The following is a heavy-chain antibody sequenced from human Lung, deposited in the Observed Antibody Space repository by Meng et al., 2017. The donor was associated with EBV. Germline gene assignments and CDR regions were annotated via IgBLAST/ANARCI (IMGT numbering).Heavy chain of an antibody. Sequence: RQESGPGLVNPSQTLSLTCTVSGGSVDSGAYYWSWIRQRPGKGLEWIGYIYYSGSTFYTPSLKSRATLSVDTSKNQFSLKLNSVTAADTAVYYCARLRLVWMFDYWGQGALVTVSS. CDR3: ARLRLVWMFDY. CDR1: GGSVDSGAYY. V-gene: IGHV4-31*03. J-gene: IGHJ4*02. CDR2: IYYSGST. D-gene: IGHD6-19*01.